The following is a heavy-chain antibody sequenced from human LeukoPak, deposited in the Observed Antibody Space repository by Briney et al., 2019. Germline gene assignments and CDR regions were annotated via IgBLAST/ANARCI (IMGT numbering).Heavy chain of an antibody. V-gene: IGHV4-31*03. Sequence: SETLSLTCTVSGGSISSGGYYWSWIRQHPGKGLEWIAYIYYSGSTYYNPSLKSRVTISVDTSKNQFSLKLSSVTAADTAVYYCARSGYDGFDYWGQGTLVTVSS. CDR3: ARSGYDGFDY. CDR1: GGSISSGGYY. J-gene: IGHJ4*02. D-gene: IGHD5-12*01. CDR2: IYYSGST.